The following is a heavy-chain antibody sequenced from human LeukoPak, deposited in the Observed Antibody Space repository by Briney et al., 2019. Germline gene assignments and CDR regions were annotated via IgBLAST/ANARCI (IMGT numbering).Heavy chain of an antibody. CDR2: INPNSGGT. CDR3: AREGGKWEPGFDY. CDR1: GYTFTGYY. D-gene: IGHD1-26*01. Sequence: ASVKVSCKASGYTFTGYYMHWVRQAPGQGLEWMGWINPNSGGTNYAQKFQGRVTMTRDTSISTAYMELSRLRSDDTAVYYCAREGGKWEPGFDYWGQGTLVTVSS. J-gene: IGHJ4*02. V-gene: IGHV1-2*02.